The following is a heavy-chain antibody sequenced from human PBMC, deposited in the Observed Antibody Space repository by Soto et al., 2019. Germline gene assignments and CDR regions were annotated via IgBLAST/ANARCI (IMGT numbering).Heavy chain of an antibody. CDR1: GASVTSGNYY. V-gene: IGHV4-61*01. D-gene: IGHD6-13*01. CDR3: TRRGVYSSSLFT. CDR2: IYYNGAT. J-gene: IGHJ4*02. Sequence: SETLSLTCTVSGASVTSGNYYWSWIRQPPGKGLEWIGYIYYNGATKYNPSLKSRLTISLDTSKNQFSLKLTSVTAADTAVYYCTRRGVYSSSLFTWGQGTLVTVSS.